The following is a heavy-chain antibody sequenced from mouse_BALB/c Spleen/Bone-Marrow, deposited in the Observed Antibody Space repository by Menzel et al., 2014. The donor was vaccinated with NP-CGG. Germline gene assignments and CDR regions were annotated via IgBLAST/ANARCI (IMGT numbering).Heavy chain of an antibody. D-gene: IGHD2-1*01. CDR1: GYTFTDYY. CDR3: ARPRYYGNYVDY. Sequence: SGPELVKPGASVKMSCKASGYTFTDYYMDWVKQSHGESFEWIGRVNPYNGGTSYNQKFKGKATLTVDKSSSTAYMELNSLTSEDSAVYYCARPRYYGNYVDYWGQGTTLTVSS. J-gene: IGHJ2*01. V-gene: IGHV1-19*01. CDR2: VNPYNGGT.